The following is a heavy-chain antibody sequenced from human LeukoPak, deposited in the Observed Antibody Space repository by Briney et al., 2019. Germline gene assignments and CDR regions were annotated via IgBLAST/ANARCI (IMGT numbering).Heavy chain of an antibody. V-gene: IGHV3-20*04. D-gene: IGHD6-13*01. Sequence: PGGSLRLSCAASGFTFDDYGMSWVRQASGKGLEWVSGINWNGGSTGYADSVKGRFTISRDNAKNSLYLQMNSLRAEDTALYYCASTKPRSYSSSWYYFDYWGQGTLVTVSS. CDR1: GFTFDDYG. CDR2: INWNGGST. J-gene: IGHJ4*02. CDR3: ASTKPRSYSSSWYYFDY.